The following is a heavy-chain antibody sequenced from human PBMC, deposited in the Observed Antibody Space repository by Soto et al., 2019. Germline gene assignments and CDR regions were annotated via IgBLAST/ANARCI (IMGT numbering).Heavy chain of an antibody. CDR2: INAGNGNT. CDR1: GYTFTSYA. V-gene: IGHV1-3*01. J-gene: IGHJ3*02. Sequence: QVQLVQSGAEVKKPGASVKVSCKASGYTFTSYAMHWVRQAPGQRLEWMGWINAGNGNTKYSKKFQGRVTITRDTSASTAYMELSSLRSEDTAVYYCARDIAFDIWGQGTMVTVSS. CDR3: ARDIAFDI.